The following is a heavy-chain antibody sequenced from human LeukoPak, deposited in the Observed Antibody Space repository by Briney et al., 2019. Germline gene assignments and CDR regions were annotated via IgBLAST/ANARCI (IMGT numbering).Heavy chain of an antibody. CDR2: ISFDGNNK. D-gene: IGHD3-10*01. Sequence: GGSLRLSCEASGFTFTSYGLHWVRQTPGKGLEWVAVISFDGNNKLYADSVKGRFTISRDNSKNTLYLQLNSLTAEDTALYSCAKDLGFGGDYYGMDVWGRGTTVTVSS. CDR3: AKDLGFGGDYYGMDV. J-gene: IGHJ6*04. CDR1: GFTFTSYG. V-gene: IGHV3-30*18.